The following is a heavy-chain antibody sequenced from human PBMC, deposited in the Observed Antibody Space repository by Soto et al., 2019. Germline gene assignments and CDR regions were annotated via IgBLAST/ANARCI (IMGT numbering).Heavy chain of an antibody. CDR1: GYTLTSYA. Sequence: ASVKVSCKASGYTLTSYAMHWVRQAPGQRLEWMGWINAGNGNTKYSQKFQGRVTITRDTSASTAYMELSSLRSEDTAVYYCAREKRGSSWVFYFDYWGQGTLVTVSS. CDR3: AREKRGSSWVFYFDY. D-gene: IGHD6-13*01. V-gene: IGHV1-3*01. J-gene: IGHJ4*02. CDR2: INAGNGNT.